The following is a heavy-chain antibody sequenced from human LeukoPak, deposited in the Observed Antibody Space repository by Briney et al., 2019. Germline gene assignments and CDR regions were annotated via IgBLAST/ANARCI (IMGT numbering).Heavy chain of an antibody. V-gene: IGHV1-2*02. J-gene: IGHJ4*02. CDR2: INPNSGGT. CDR3: ARDSNDYGDYLHFDY. D-gene: IGHD4-17*01. CDR1: GYTFTGYY. Sequence: SVKXXCKASGYTFTGYYMHWVRQAPGQGLEWMGWINPNSGGTNYAQKFQGRVTMTRDTSISTAYMELSRLRSDGTAVYYCARDSNDYGDYLHFDYWGQGTLVTVSS.